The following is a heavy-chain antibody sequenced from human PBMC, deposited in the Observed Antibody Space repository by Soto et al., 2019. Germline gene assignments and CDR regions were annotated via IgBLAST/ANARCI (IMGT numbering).Heavy chain of an antibody. D-gene: IGHD3-3*01. J-gene: IGHJ6*02. V-gene: IGHV1-2*04. Sequence: RQAPGQGLEWMGWINPNSGGTNYAQKFQGWVTMTRDTSISTAYMELSRLRSDDTAEYYCARDSAYYAFWSGYLGRVYYYYGMDVWGQGTTVTVSS. CDR3: ARDSAYYAFWSGYLGRVYYYYGMDV. CDR2: INPNSGGT.